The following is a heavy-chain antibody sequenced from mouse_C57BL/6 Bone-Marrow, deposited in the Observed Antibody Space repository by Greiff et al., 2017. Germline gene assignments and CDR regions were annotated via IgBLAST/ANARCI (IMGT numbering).Heavy chain of an antibody. V-gene: IGHV5-2*01. Sequence: EVMLVESGGGLVQPGESLKLSCESNEYDFPSHDMSWVRKTPEKRLELVAAINSDGGSSYYPDTMEGRFIISRDNSKKTLYLQMSSLRSEDTALYYCARQSGGLPYYFDYWGQGTTLTVSS. CDR2: INSDGGSS. CDR3: ARQSGGLPYYFDY. J-gene: IGHJ2*01. D-gene: IGHD1-3*01. CDR1: EYDFPSHD.